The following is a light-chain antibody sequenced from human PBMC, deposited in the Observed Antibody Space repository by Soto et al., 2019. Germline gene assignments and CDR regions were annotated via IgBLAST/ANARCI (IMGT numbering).Light chain of an antibody. V-gene: IGLV2-18*02. J-gene: IGLJ1*01. Sequence: QSALTQPASVSGSPGQAITISCTGTSSDIGSYNRVSWYQQPPGTAPKLIIYDVNNRPSGVPDRFSGSKSGNTASLTISGLQAEEDADYYCNSFTTGSTYVFGTGTKLTVL. CDR3: NSFTTGSTYV. CDR1: SSDIGSYNR. CDR2: DVN.